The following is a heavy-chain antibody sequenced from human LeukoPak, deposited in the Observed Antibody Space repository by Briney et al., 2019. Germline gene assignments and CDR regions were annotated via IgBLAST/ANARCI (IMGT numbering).Heavy chain of an antibody. V-gene: IGHV4-31*03. D-gene: IGHD1-26*01. J-gene: IGHJ4*02. Sequence: SETLSLTCTVSGVSMRSDGYYWSWSRQHPGKGLEWIGYIYKSGDTYYNPSLKSRVSMSVDTSKNQFSLKLSSVTAADTAVFYCARENSGSYREFDYRGQGTLVTVSS. CDR2: IYKSGDT. CDR1: GVSMRSDGYY. CDR3: ARENSGSYREFDY.